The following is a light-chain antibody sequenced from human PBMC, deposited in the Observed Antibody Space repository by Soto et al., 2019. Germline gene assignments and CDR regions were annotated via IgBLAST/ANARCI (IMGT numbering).Light chain of an antibody. CDR3: QTWGTGIQV. V-gene: IGLV4-69*01. Sequence: QPVLTQSPSASASLVASVKLICTLSSGHSSYAIAWHQHHPEKGPRYLMKLNSDGSHCKGDGIPDRCSGSSSGAERYLAIPSLPSADEAAYFCQTWGTGIQVFGGGTKLTVL. J-gene: IGLJ2*01. CDR1: SGHSSYA. CDR2: LNSDGSH.